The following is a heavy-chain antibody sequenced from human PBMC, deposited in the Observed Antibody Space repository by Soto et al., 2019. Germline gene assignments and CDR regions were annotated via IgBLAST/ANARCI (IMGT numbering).Heavy chain of an antibody. CDR3: ARSAATIFGVVNPPLDY. Sequence: QVQLVQSGAEVKKPGASVKVSCKASGYTFTSYGISWVRQAPGQGLEWMGWISAYNGNTNYAQKLQGRVTMTTDTSPSTAYMELRSLRSDDTAVYYCARSAATIFGVVNPPLDYWGQGTLVTVSS. CDR2: ISAYNGNT. V-gene: IGHV1-18*01. D-gene: IGHD3-3*01. CDR1: GYTFTSYG. J-gene: IGHJ4*02.